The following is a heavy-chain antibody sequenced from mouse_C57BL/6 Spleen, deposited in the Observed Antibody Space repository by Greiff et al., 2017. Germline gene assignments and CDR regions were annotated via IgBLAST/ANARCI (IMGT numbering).Heavy chain of an antibody. CDR2: INYDGSST. V-gene: IGHV5-16*01. CDR3: ARDSSGYFDY. D-gene: IGHD3-2*02. Sequence: EVKLMESEGGLVQPGSSMKLSCTASGFTFSDYYMAWVRQVPEKGLEWVANINYDGSSTYYLDSLKSRFIISRDNAKNILYLQMSSLKSEDTATYYCARDSSGYFDYWGQGTTLTVSS. J-gene: IGHJ2*01. CDR1: GFTFSDYY.